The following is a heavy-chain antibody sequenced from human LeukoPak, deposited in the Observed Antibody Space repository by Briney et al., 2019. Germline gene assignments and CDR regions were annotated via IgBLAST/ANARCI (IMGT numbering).Heavy chain of an antibody. Sequence: ASVKVSCKASGYTFTSYYMHWVRQAPGQGLEWMGIINPSGGSTSYAQKFQGRVTMTRNTSISTAYMELSSLRSEDTAVYYCARVPHCSSTSCRYWFDYWGQGTLVTVSS. CDR1: GYTFTSYY. D-gene: IGHD2-2*01. CDR3: ARVPHCSSTSCRYWFDY. CDR2: INPSGGST. V-gene: IGHV1-46*01. J-gene: IGHJ4*02.